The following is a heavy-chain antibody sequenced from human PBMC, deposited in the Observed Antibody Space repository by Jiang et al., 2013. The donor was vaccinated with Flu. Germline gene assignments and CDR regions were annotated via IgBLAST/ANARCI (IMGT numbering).Heavy chain of an antibody. J-gene: IGHJ4*02. V-gene: IGHV3-66*01. CDR2: TYSAGST. CDR3: AKDPRVAVAGLEYYFDY. CDR1: GFTVSSSY. D-gene: IGHD6-19*01. Sequence: VQLLESGGGLVQPGGSLRLSCAASGFTVSSSYMIWVRQAPGKGLEWVSITYSAGSTTYADSVKGRFTISRDSSKNTLYLQMNSLRAEDTAVYYCAKDPRVAVAGLEYYFDYWGQGTLVTVSS.